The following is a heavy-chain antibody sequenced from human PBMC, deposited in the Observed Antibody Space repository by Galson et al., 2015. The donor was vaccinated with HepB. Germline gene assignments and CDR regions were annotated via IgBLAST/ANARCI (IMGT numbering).Heavy chain of an antibody. CDR3: AKDLYYDLTPQSHKSYGMDA. J-gene: IGHJ6*02. V-gene: IGHV3-23*01. CDR1: GFTFTGYS. Sequence: SMRLSCAASGFTFTGYSMTWVRQAPGKGLDWVSTIRGRGVYTYYAESVTGRFPISSDNSKNTMYLQLNSLSAEDTAVYYCAKDLYYDLTPQSHKSYGMDAWVRGTTLTVPS. D-gene: IGHD3-22*01. CDR2: IRGRGVYT.